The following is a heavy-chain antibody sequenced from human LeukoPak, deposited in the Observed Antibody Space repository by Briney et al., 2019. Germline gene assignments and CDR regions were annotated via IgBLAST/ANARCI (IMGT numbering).Heavy chain of an antibody. CDR3: ARRSGTYGSNDY. J-gene: IGHJ4*02. CDR1: GYSFTTYW. CDR2: IYPGDSDA. Sequence: GESLKISCKGSGYSFTTYWIAWVRQMPGKGLEWMGTIYPGDSDARYSPSFQGQVTISADKSISTAYLQWSSLKASDTAMYYCARRSGTYGSNDYWGQGTLVTVSS. V-gene: IGHV5-51*01. D-gene: IGHD1-26*01.